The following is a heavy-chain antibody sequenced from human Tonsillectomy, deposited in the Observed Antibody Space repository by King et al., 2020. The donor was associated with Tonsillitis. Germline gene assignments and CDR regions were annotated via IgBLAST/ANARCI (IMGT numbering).Heavy chain of an antibody. J-gene: IGHJ6*02. CDR1: GFTFSSYA. Sequence: VQLVESGGGVVQPGRSLRLSCAASGFTFSSYAMHWVRQAPGKGLEWVALILYGGRNKYYGDSVKGRFTISRDNPKDTLYLQMSSLRPEDTAVYYCAKDQGPKGYYGMDVWGQGTTVTVSS. V-gene: IGHV3-30*18. CDR2: ILYGGRNK. CDR3: AKDQGPKGYYGMDV.